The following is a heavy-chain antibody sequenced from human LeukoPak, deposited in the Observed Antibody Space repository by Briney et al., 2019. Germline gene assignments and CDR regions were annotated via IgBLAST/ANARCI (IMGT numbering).Heavy chain of an antibody. CDR3: AATYYYGSGSYYTPYYFDY. Sequence: GGSLRLSCAASGFTFSSYGMHWVRQAPGRGLEWVALTSYDGSNKNYADSVKGRFTISRDNSKNTLFLQMNSLRAEDTAVYYCAATYYYGSGSYYTPYYFDYWGQGTPVTVSS. J-gene: IGHJ4*02. V-gene: IGHV3-30*03. CDR2: TSYDGSNK. D-gene: IGHD3-10*01. CDR1: GFTFSSYG.